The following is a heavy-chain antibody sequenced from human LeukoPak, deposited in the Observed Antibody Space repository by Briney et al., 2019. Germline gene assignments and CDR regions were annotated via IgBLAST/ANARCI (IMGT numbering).Heavy chain of an antibody. CDR1: GFSFSSYA. CDR3: AKDGDIWLGDLNWFDP. J-gene: IGHJ5*02. V-gene: IGHV3-23*01. CDR2: ISGGGGNT. Sequence: PGGSLRLSCAASGFSFSSYAMSWVRQAPGKGLEWVSTISGGGGNTYYADSVKGRFTISRDISKSTLYLQMTSLRADDTAVYYCAKDGDIWLGDLNWFDPWGQGTLVTVSS. D-gene: IGHD3-10*01.